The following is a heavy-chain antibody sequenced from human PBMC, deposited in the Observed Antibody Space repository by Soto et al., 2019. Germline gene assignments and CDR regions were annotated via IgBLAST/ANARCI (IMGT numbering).Heavy chain of an antibody. V-gene: IGHV1-3*01. CDR1: GYTFRNYA. D-gene: IGHD3-9*01. CDR3: ARDGPIYDILSARYFYGMDV. CDR2: INGGNGNT. J-gene: IGHJ6*02. Sequence: ASVKVSCKANGYTFRNYAMHWVRQAPGQGLEWMGWINGGNGNTKYSQKFHGRVTTTRDTSASTAYMELSSLRSEDTAVYYCARDGPIYDILSARYFYGMDVWGPGPTVTVSS.